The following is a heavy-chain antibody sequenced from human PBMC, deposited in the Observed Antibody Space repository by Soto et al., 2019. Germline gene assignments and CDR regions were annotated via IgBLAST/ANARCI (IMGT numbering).Heavy chain of an antibody. J-gene: IGHJ5*01. Sequence: QVQLVQSGAEVKKPGSSVKVSCKASGGTFRSYAVNWVRQAPGQGLECLGGIIPIFGTPNYAQKFHGRVSITADESTSTVYMELISLTSEDTAVYYCAYSANHRYFFDSWGQGTLVTVSS. CDR2: IIPIFGTP. CDR3: AYSANHRYFFDS. V-gene: IGHV1-69*12. CDR1: GGTFRSYA. D-gene: IGHD5-18*01.